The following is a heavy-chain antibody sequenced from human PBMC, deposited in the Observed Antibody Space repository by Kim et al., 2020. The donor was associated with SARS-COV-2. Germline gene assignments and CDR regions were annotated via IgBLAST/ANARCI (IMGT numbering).Heavy chain of an antibody. Sequence: SETLSLTCTVSGGSISSYYWSWIRQPPGKGLEWIGYIYYSGSTNYNPSLKSRVTISVDTSKNQFSLKLSSVTAADTAVYYCARQGVSSGCNGYLGFDPWG. CDR3: ARQGVSSGCNGYLGFDP. J-gene: IGHJ5*02. CDR2: IYYSGST. CDR1: GGSISSYY. V-gene: IGHV4-59*08. D-gene: IGHD6-25*01.